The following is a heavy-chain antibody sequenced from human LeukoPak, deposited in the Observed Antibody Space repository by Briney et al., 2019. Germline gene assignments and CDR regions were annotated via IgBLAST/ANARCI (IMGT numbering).Heavy chain of an antibody. Sequence: SETLSLTCTVSGGSIRSYYWSWIRQPPWKGLEWIGYIYYSGSTNYNPSLKSRVTISLDTSKNQFSLKPSSVTAADTAVYYCARSGSYGSVGGFWGQGTMVTVSS. CDR1: GGSIRSYY. J-gene: IGHJ3*01. CDR2: IYYSGST. V-gene: IGHV4-59*01. CDR3: ARSGSYGSVGGF. D-gene: IGHD1-26*01.